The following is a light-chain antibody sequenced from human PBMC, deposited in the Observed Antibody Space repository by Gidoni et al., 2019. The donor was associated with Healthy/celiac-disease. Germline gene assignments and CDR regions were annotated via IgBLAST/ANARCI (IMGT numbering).Light chain of an antibody. CDR1: QSISSY. V-gene: IGKV1-39*01. CDR2: ASS. J-gene: IGKJ1*01. Sequence: DIQMTQSPSSLSASVGDRVTITCRASQSISSYLNWYQQKPGKAPKLLIYASSSLQSGVPSRFSGSGSGTDFTLTISSLQPEDFATYCCQQCYSTGTFGQGTKVEIK. CDR3: QQCYSTGT.